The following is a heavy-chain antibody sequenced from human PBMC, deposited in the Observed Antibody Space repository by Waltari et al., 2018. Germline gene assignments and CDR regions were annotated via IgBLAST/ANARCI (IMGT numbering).Heavy chain of an antibody. CDR2: IYTRWST. D-gene: IGHD3-3*01. CDR3: ARGEGTEEGRFLEWFDAFDI. CDR1: GGSISSYY. V-gene: IGHV4-4*07. Sequence: QVQLQESGPGLVKPSETLSLTCTVSGGSISSYYWSWIRQPAGKGLEWIGRIYTRWSTNDHTSLQSRVTMSVDTSKNQFSLKRSFVTAADTAVYYCARGEGTEEGRFLEWFDAFDIWGQGTMVTVSS. J-gene: IGHJ3*02.